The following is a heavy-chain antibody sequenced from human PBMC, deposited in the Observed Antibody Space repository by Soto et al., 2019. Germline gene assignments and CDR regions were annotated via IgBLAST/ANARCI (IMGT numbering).Heavy chain of an antibody. Sequence: SETLSLTCAVSGDSVSNDNYYWSWIRQPPGKGLEWIGYIYYSGTTNYNSYLKSRLSLSVDMSKNQFSLKLASVTAADTAVYFCARSQRGRTAFTFDYWGQGALVTVS. CDR2: IYYSGTT. J-gene: IGHJ4*02. D-gene: IGHD3-16*01. CDR3: ARSQRGRTAFTFDY. V-gene: IGHV4-61*01. CDR1: GDSVSNDNYY.